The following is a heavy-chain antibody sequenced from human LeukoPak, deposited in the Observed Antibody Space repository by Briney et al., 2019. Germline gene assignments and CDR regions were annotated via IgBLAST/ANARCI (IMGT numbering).Heavy chain of an antibody. J-gene: IGHJ5*02. CDR1: GGSISSSSYY. Sequence: PSETLSLTCTVSGGSISSSSYYWGWIRQPPGKGLEWLANIRGDGSAKYYGDPVKGRFTISRDNAKNSLYLQMTSLRAEDTAVYYCATSHDAAGNSWGQGTLVTVSS. CDR3: ATSHDAAGNS. D-gene: IGHD6-13*01. V-gene: IGHV3-7*01. CDR2: IRGDGSAK.